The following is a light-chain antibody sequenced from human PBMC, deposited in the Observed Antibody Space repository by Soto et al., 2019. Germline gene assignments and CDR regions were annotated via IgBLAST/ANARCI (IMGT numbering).Light chain of an antibody. CDR3: TSYTSSYTYV. CDR2: DVT. J-gene: IGLJ1*01. Sequence: QSVRTQPASVSGAPGQSITISCTGTSSDVGSYNYVSWYQQHPGKAPKLMIYDVTNRPSGVSNRFSGSKSGNTASLTISGLQAEDEADSYCTSYTSSYTYVFGAGTKVTVL. CDR1: SSDVGSYNY. V-gene: IGLV2-14*03.